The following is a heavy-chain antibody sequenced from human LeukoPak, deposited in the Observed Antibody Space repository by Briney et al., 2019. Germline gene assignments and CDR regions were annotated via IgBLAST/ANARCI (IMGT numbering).Heavy chain of an antibody. CDR3: ARGLGYSYGGWFDP. D-gene: IGHD5-12*01. J-gene: IGHJ5*02. CDR2: INPSGGST. CDR1: GYSFTSYY. Sequence: ASVKVSCKTSGYSFTSYYIHWVRQAPGQGLEWMGMINPSGGSTNYAQTFQGRVTMTRDMSTSTVYMELSSLRSEDTAVYYCARGLGYSYGGWFDPWGQGTLVTVSS. V-gene: IGHV1-46*01.